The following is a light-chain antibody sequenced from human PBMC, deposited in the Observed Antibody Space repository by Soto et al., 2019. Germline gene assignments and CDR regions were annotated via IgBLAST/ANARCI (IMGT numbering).Light chain of an antibody. V-gene: IGLV6-57*01. CDR1: SGSIASNY. J-gene: IGLJ3*02. Sequence: NFMLTQPHSVSESPGKTVTISCTRSSGSIASNYVQWYQQRPGSSPTTVIYEDNQRPSGVPDRFSGSIDGSSNSASLTISGLKTEDEADYYCQSYDSNNWVFGGGTKLTVL. CDR3: QSYDSNNWV. CDR2: EDN.